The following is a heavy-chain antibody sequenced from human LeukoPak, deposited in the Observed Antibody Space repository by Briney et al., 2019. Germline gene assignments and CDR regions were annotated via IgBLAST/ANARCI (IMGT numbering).Heavy chain of an antibody. CDR1: GFTFSSYS. D-gene: IGHD3-22*01. CDR2: ISRSSSYI. V-gene: IGHV3-21*01. CDR3: ARDLWDDDYESSGYAFDY. J-gene: IGHJ4*02. Sequence: GGSLRLSCAASGFTFSSYSMNWVRQAPGKGLEGVSSISRSSSYIYYADSVKGRFTSSRENAKNSMYLQMNSLRAEDTAVYYCARDLWDDDYESSGYAFDYWGQGTLVTVS.